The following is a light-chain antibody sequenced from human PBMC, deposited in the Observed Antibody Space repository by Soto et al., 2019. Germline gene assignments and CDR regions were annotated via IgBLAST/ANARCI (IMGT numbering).Light chain of an antibody. Sequence: QSVLTQPASVSGSPGQSITISCTGTSSDVGGYNYVSWYQQHPGKAPKLMIYDVSNRPSGVSNRVSGSKSGNTASLTISGLQAEDEADYYCSSYTTSSPSHVVFGGGTKVTVL. J-gene: IGLJ2*01. V-gene: IGLV2-14*01. CDR2: DVS. CDR1: SSDVGGYNY. CDR3: SSYTTSSPSHVV.